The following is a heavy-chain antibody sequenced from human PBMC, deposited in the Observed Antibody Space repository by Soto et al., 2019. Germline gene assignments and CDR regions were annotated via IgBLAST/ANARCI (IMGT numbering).Heavy chain of an antibody. D-gene: IGHD2-2*01. J-gene: IGHJ3*01. V-gene: IGHV1-69*01. CDR2: ILPIFGTS. CDR1: AGIFSRHG. Sequence: QVQLVQSGAEVKKPASSVKVSCKASAGIFSRHGINWVRQAPGQGLVWMGGILPIFGTSKYAEKFQGRVTITADESTSTVYMHLSSLTSEDTGVYFCARSQGGEFQLLYALDVWGQGTMVTVSS. CDR3: ARSQGGEFQLLYALDV.